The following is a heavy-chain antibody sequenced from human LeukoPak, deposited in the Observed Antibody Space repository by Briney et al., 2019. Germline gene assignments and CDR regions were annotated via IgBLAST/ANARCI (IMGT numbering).Heavy chain of an antibody. CDR3: ARVRNSGFRYVDS. CDR1: GYTFTSYY. Sequence: ASVKVSCKASGYTFTSYYMHWVRQAPGQGLEWMGIINPSGGSTSYAQKFQGRVTMTRDMSTSTDYMELSSLRSEDTAVYYCARVRNSGFRYVDSWGQGTLVTVSS. CDR2: INPSGGST. D-gene: IGHD5-12*01. V-gene: IGHV1-46*01. J-gene: IGHJ4*02.